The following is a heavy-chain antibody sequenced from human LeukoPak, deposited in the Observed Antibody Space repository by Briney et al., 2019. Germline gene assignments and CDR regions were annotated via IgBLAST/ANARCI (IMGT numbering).Heavy chain of an antibody. V-gene: IGHV3-23*01. CDR1: GFTLSSYA. CDR3: ASTGGSYYERYYFDY. J-gene: IGHJ4*02. CDR2: ISVSGNT. Sequence: GGSLKLSCAASGFTLSSYAMSWVRQAPGKGLEWVSAISVSGNTYHADSVKGRFTISRDNSKNTLYLQMNSLRAEDTAVYYCASTGGSYYERYYFDYWGQGTLVTVSS. D-gene: IGHD1-26*01.